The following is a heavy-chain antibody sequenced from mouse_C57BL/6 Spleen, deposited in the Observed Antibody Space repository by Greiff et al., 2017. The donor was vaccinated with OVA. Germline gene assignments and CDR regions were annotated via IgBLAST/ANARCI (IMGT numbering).Heavy chain of an antibody. Sequence: QVQLKESGAELVRPGTSVKVSCKASGYAFTNYLIEWVKQRPGQGLEWIGVINPGSGGTNYNEKFKGKATLTADKSSSTAYMQLSSLTSEDSAVYFCARGDWDFDYWGQGTTLTVSS. J-gene: IGHJ2*01. V-gene: IGHV1-54*01. CDR1: GYAFTNYL. CDR2: INPGSGGT. CDR3: ARGDWDFDY. D-gene: IGHD4-1*01.